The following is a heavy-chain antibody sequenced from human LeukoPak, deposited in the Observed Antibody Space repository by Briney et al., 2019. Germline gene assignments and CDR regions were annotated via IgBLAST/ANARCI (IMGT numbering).Heavy chain of an antibody. CDR3: VTQYFDF. V-gene: IGHV3-23*01. CDR2: ISAGGGST. Sequence: GGSLRLSCADSGFTFSSYWMSWVRQAPGKGLEWVSTISAGGGSTYFPDSVKGRFTISADNSKSTLYLQMNSLRAEDTAVYYCVTQYFDFWGQGTLVTVSS. J-gene: IGHJ4*02. CDR1: GFTFSSYW.